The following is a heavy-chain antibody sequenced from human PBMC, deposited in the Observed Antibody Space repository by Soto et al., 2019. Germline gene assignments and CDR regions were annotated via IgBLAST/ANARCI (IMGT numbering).Heavy chain of an antibody. CDR1: GFTFSSPA. J-gene: IGHJ6*02. V-gene: IGHV3-23*01. CDR3: AKVFQYYYYGMDV. Sequence: PGGSLRLSCAASGFTFSSPAMSWVRQAPGKGLEWVSAISDSGASTYYADSVKGRFTISRDNSKNTLYLQMNSLRAEDTALYYCAKVFQYYYYGMDVWGQGTTVTVSS. CDR2: ISDSGAST.